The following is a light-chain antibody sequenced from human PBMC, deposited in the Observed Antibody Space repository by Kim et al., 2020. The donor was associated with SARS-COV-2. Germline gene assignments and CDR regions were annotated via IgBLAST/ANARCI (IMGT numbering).Light chain of an antibody. CDR3: QAWDSRTVV. CDR1: KLGDKN. CDR2: EDN. Sequence: SYELTQPPSVSVSPGQTASITCSGDKLGDKNVCWYQQKPGQSPVLVIYEDNKRPSGIPERVSGSNSGNTATLTISGTQAMDEADYFCQAWDSRTVVFVGGTKLTVL. V-gene: IGLV3-1*01. J-gene: IGLJ2*01.